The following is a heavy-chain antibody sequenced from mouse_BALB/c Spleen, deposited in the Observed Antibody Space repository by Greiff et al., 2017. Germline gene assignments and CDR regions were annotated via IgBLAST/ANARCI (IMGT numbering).Heavy chain of an antibody. Sequence: DVMLVESGGGLVQPGGSRKLSCAASGFTFSSFGMHWVRQAPEKGLEWVAYISSGSSTIYYADTVKGRFTISRDNPKNTLFLQMTSLRSEDTAMYYCARKDGNYGWFAYWGQGTLVTVSA. CDR3: ARKDGNYGWFAY. J-gene: IGHJ3*01. D-gene: IGHD2-1*01. CDR1: GFTFSSFG. V-gene: IGHV5-17*02. CDR2: ISSGSSTI.